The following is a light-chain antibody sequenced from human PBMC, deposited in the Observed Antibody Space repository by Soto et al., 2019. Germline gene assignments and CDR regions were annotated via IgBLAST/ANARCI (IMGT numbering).Light chain of an antibody. CDR3: QQYGNSPRT. CDR2: DAS. V-gene: IGKV3-20*01. J-gene: IGKJ1*01. CDR1: QSVSGAY. Sequence: EIVLTQSPGTLSLSPGERATLSCRASQSVSGAYLAWYQQKPGQAPRLLIYDASSRATGIPDRFSGSGSGTDFTLTISRLEPEDFAVFFCQQYGNSPRTFGQGTKVDNK.